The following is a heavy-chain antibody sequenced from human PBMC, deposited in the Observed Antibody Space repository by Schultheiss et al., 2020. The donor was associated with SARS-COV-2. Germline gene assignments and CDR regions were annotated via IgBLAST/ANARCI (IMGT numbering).Heavy chain of an antibody. CDR1: GFTVSSNY. D-gene: IGHD3-3*01. V-gene: IGHV3-66*01. CDR3: AREVLEWLDNDYYYYMDV. Sequence: GGSLRLSCAASGFTVSSNYMSWVRQAPGKGLEWVSVIYSGGSTYYADSVKGRFTISRDNSKNTLYLQMNSLRAEDTAVYYCAREVLEWLDNDYYYYMDVWGKGTTVTVS. CDR2: IYSGGST. J-gene: IGHJ6*03.